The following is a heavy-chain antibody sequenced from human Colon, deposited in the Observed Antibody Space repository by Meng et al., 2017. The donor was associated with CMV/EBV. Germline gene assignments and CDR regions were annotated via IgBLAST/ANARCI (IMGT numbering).Heavy chain of an antibody. CDR1: GFSFSGSA. V-gene: IGHV3-73*01. D-gene: IGHD1-26*01. Sequence: GESLKTSCAASGFSFSGSAIHWVRQASGKGLEWVGRIRSKGKNYATTYGSPVKGRFTFSRDDSNNMAYLQMNSLKTEDSAVYYCTRDVGDTVGAITSDYWGQGTLVTVSS. CDR2: IRSKGKNYAT. CDR3: TRDVGDTVGAITSDY. J-gene: IGHJ4*02.